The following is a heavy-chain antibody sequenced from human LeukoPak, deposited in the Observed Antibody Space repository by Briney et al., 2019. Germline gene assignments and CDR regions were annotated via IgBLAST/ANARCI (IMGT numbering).Heavy chain of an antibody. CDR1: GFTFSSYG. V-gene: IGHV3-33*01. D-gene: IGHD4-23*01. J-gene: IGHJ4*02. CDR2: IWYDGSNK. Sequence: GRSLRLSCAASGFTFSSYGMHWVRQAPGKGLEWVAVIWYDGSNKYYADSVKGRFTISRDNSKNTLYLQMNSLRAEDTAVYYCARDKGHEVTGAEIDYWGQGTLVTVSS. CDR3: ARDKGHEVTGAEIDY.